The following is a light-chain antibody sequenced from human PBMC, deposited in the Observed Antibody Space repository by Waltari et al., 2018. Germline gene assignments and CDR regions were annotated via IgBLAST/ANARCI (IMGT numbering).Light chain of an antibody. V-gene: IGKV1-5*03. CDR1: QSLSTW. CDR2: KAS. CDR3: QQYSSSPWT. J-gene: IGKJ1*01. Sequence: DVQMTQSPSILSASVGDRVTITCRAGQSLSTWLAWYQQKPGQAPKLLIYKASTLESWVPSRFSGSGSGTEFTLTINSLQPDDFATYHCQQYSSSPWTFGQGTKVEI.